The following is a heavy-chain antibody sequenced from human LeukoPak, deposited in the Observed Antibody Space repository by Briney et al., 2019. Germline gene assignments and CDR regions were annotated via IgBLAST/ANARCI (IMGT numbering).Heavy chain of an antibody. Sequence: SETLSLTCTVSGGSIGGSNSHWGWVRQPPGKGLEWIGSIFYSGSTYYNPSLKSRVTMSVDTSKNQFSLRVTSVTAADTATYYCARRGITYSSSFFAYWGQGTLVTVSS. CDR2: IFYSGST. J-gene: IGHJ4*02. CDR1: GGSIGGSNSH. CDR3: ARRGITYSSSFFAY. D-gene: IGHD2-2*01. V-gene: IGHV4-39*01.